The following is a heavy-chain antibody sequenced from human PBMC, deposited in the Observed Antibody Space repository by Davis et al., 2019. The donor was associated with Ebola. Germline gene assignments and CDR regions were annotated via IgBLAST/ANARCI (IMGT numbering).Heavy chain of an antibody. CDR2: IYYSGST. D-gene: IGHD5-12*01. Sequence: SETLSLTCSVSGGPITGYFWSWIRQSPGKGLEWIGYIYYSGSTNYNPSLKSRVTISVDTSKNQFSLKLSSVTAADTAVYYCARGRYSGYDSGMDVWGQGTTVTVSS. CDR3: ARGRYSGYDSGMDV. CDR1: GGPITGYF. J-gene: IGHJ6*02. V-gene: IGHV4-59*01.